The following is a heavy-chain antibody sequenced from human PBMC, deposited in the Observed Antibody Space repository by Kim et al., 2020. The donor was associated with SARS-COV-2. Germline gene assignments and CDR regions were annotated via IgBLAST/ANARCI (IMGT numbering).Heavy chain of an antibody. V-gene: IGHV7-4-1*02. CDR1: GYTFTSYA. J-gene: IGHJ3*02. CDR2: INTNTGNP. CDR3: ARDKGYYYGSGSYYNAGAFDI. D-gene: IGHD3-10*01. Sequence: ASVKVSCKASGYTFTSYAMNWVRQAPGQGLEWMGWINTNTGNPTYAQGFTGRFVFSLDTSVSTAYLQISSLKAEDTAVYYCARDKGYYYGSGSYYNAGAFDIWGQGTMVTGSS.